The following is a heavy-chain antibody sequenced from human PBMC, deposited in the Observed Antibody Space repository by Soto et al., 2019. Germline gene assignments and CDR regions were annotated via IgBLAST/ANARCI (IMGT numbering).Heavy chain of an antibody. CDR1: GFTFSVSA. V-gene: IGHV3-73*01. CDR3: ARHRLIWANHRTTVISNAAFDI. D-gene: IGHD4-17*01. Sequence: EVQLVESGGGLVQPGGSLKLSCAASGFTFSVSAMHWVRQPSGKGLEWVGRIRSKAGNYATAYAASVKGRFTISRDDSKNTTYLPISSLITADTAVYFCARHRLIWANHRTTVISNAAFDICGQGAVVTVSS. CDR2: IRSKAGNYAT. J-gene: IGHJ3*02.